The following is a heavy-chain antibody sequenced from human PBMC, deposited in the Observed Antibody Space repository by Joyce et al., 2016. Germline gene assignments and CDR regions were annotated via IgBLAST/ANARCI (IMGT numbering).Heavy chain of an antibody. CDR3: AQGDYGDYYYYGMDV. CDR2: ISVDGSNK. Sequence: QVQLVESGGGVVQPGRSLRLSCVASGFIFSSYGMHWVRQAPGKGLEWVAVISVDGSNKYYADSVKGRFTISRDNSKNTLFLQMNSLRAEDAALYYCAQGDYGDYYYYGMDVWGQGTTVTVSS. J-gene: IGHJ6*02. CDR1: GFIFSSYG. D-gene: IGHD4-17*01. V-gene: IGHV3-30*18.